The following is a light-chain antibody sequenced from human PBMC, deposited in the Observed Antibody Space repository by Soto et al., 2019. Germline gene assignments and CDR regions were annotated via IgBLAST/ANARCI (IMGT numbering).Light chain of an antibody. CDR3: QQRNVWPPIT. CDR2: RAS. Sequence: EIVITESRTTLSMSPGERATLSCRASQSISSNLAWYQQTLGQAPRLLIYRASTRATGIPARFSGSGSGTEFTLTINSLEPEDFAVYYCQQRNVWPPITFGQGTRLEIK. CDR1: QSISSN. J-gene: IGKJ5*01. V-gene: IGKV3-15*01.